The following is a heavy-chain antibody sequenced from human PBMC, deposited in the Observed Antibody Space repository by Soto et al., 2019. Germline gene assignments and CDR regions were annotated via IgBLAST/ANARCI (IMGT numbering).Heavy chain of an antibody. CDR3: ASDLTYYYDSSGYYPPDY. Sequence: GGSLSLSCAPSGFPCSSYWMSWVRQAPGKGLEWVANIKQDGSEKYYVDSVKGRFTISRDNAKNSLYLQMNSLRAEDTAVYYCASDLTYYYDSSGYYPPDYWGQGTLVTVSS. J-gene: IGHJ4*02. CDR1: GFPCSSYW. CDR2: IKQDGSEK. D-gene: IGHD3-22*01. V-gene: IGHV3-7*05.